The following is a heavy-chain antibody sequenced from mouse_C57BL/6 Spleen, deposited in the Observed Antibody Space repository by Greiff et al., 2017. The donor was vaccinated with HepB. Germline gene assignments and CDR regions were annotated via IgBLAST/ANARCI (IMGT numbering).Heavy chain of an antibody. CDR1: GFTFSSYA. Sequence: EVQRVESGGGLVKPGGSLKLSCAASGFTFSSYAMSWVRQTPEKRLEWVATISDGGSYTYYPDNVKGRFTIAKDNAKNNLYLLMSHLKSEDTAVYCCARDSWPHYFDYWGQGTTLTVSS. D-gene: IGHD2-12*01. CDR3: ARDSWPHYFDY. J-gene: IGHJ2*01. CDR2: ISDGGSYT. V-gene: IGHV5-4*01.